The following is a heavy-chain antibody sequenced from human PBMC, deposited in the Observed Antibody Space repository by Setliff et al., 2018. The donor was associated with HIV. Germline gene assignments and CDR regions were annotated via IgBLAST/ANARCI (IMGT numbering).Heavy chain of an antibody. Sequence: ASVKVSCKASGGTFSTSGISWVRQAPGQGLEWMGGIIPIFGTANYAQKFQGRVTITADESTSTAYMELSSLRSEDTAVYYCARGEKRFLEWLPLDYYYYYYMDVWGKGITVTVSS. J-gene: IGHJ6*03. D-gene: IGHD3-3*01. CDR2: IIPIFGTA. V-gene: IGHV1-69*13. CDR1: GGTFSTSG. CDR3: ARGEKRFLEWLPLDYYYYYYMDV.